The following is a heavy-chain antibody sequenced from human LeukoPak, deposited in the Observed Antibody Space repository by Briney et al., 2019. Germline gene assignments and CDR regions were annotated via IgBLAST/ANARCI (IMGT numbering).Heavy chain of an antibody. CDR2: IYYSGST. D-gene: IGHD3-22*01. Sequence: SETLSLTCTVSGGSISSYYWSWIRQPPGKGLEWIGYIYYSGSTNYNPSLKSRVTISVDTSKNQFSLKLSSVTAADTAVYYCARVSPDSSAYVDSWGQGTLVTVSS. CDR3: ARVSPDSSAYVDS. J-gene: IGHJ4*02. V-gene: IGHV4-59*08. CDR1: GGSISSYY.